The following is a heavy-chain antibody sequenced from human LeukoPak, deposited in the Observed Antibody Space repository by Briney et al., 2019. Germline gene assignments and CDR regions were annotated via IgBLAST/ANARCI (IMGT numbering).Heavy chain of an antibody. D-gene: IGHD3-3*01. CDR2: ISSSSSYI. V-gene: IGHV3-21*01. Sequence: PGGSLRLSCAASGFTFSSYSMNWVRQAPGKGLEWVSSISSSSSYIYYADSVKGRFTISRDNAKNSLYLQMNSLRAEDTAVYYCARTLGGAPYYDFWRGMRYYGMDVWGQGTTVTVSS. CDR3: ARTLGGAPYYDFWRGMRYYGMDV. CDR1: GFTFSSYS. J-gene: IGHJ6*02.